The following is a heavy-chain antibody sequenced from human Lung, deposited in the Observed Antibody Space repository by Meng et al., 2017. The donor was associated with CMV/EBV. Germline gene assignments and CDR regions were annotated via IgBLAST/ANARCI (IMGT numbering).Heavy chain of an antibody. D-gene: IGHD2-21*01. V-gene: IGHV3-53*01. CDR1: GFSVRNNY. CDR2: IYSGGSI. J-gene: IGHJ4*02. CDR3: ARDLRRYFAD. Sequence: GGSLRLSCVVSGFSVRNNYMNWVRQAPGKGLEWVSIIYSGGSISYADPVKGRFTISRDNSKNTLYLQMNNLRAEDTAVYYCARDLRRYFADWGQGTEVTVDS.